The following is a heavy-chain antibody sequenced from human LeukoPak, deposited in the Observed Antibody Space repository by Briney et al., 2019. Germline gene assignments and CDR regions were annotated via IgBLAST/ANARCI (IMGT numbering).Heavy chain of an antibody. Sequence: GGSLRLSCAASGFTFSSYWMSWVRQAPGKGLEWVSGISWNSGSIGYADSVKGRFTISRDNAKNSLYLQMNSLRAEDTALYYCAKDIRHTAMVLDYWGQGTLVTVSS. CDR1: GFTFSSYW. CDR2: ISWNSGSI. CDR3: AKDIRHTAMVLDY. V-gene: IGHV3-9*01. D-gene: IGHD5-18*01. J-gene: IGHJ4*02.